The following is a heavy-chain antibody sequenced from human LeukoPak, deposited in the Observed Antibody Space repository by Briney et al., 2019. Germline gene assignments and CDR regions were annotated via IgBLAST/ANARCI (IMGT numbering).Heavy chain of an antibody. V-gene: IGHV5-51*01. CDR2: IYPGDSDT. J-gene: IGHJ4*02. CDR3: ASQHYDILTGYYIDY. CDR1: GYSFTSYW. D-gene: IGHD3-9*01. Sequence: GESLKISCKGSGYSFTSYWIGWVRQMPGKGLEWMGIIYPGDSDTRYGPSFQGQVTISADKSISTAYLQWSSLKASDTAMYYCASQHYDILTGYYIDYWGQGTLVTVSS.